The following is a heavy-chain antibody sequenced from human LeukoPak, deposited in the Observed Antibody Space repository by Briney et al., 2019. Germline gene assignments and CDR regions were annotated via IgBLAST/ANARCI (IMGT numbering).Heavy chain of an antibody. Sequence: SVKVSCKASGGTFSSYAISWVRQAPGQGLEWMGRIIPILGIANYARKFQGRVTITADKSTSTAYMGLSSLRSEDTAVYYCARDPYYDFWSGYYTDYYGMDVWGQGTTVTVSS. CDR1: GGTFSSYA. J-gene: IGHJ6*02. CDR2: IIPILGIA. CDR3: ARDPYYDFWSGYYTDYYGMDV. D-gene: IGHD3-3*01. V-gene: IGHV1-69*04.